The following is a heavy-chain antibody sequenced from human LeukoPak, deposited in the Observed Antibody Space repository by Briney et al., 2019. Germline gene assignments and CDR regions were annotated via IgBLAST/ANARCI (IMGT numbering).Heavy chain of an antibody. Sequence: PSETLSLTCTVSGGSISSYYWSWIRQPPGKGLEWIGYIYYSGSTNYNPSLKGRVTISVDTSKNQFSLKLSSVTAADTAVYYCARHEMGPWSGYPFDYWGQGTLVTVSS. CDR3: ARHEMGPWSGYPFDY. V-gene: IGHV4-59*08. J-gene: IGHJ4*02. D-gene: IGHD3-3*01. CDR1: GGSISSYY. CDR2: IYYSGST.